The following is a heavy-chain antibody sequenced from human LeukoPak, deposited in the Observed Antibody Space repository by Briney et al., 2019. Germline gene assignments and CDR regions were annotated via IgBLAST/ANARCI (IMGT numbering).Heavy chain of an antibody. CDR3: ARDPSNTSGWKTWFDP. CDR1: GYTFTSYG. V-gene: IGHV1-18*01. D-gene: IGHD6-19*01. Sequence: GASVTVSCKASGYTFTSYGISWVRQAPGQGLAWMGWISAYNGDTNYAQKFQGRVTLTTDRTTSTAYLELRSLRSDDTAVYYCARDPSNTSGWKTWFDPWGQGTLVTVSS. J-gene: IGHJ5*02. CDR2: ISAYNGDT.